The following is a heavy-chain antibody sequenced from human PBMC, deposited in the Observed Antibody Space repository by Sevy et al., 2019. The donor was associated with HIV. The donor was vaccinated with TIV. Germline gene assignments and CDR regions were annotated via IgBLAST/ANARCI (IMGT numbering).Heavy chain of an antibody. CDR1: RFTFSNYA. Sequence: GGSLRLSCAASRFTFSNYAIHWVRQAPGKGLEWVAVMSYDGNNKYYSDSVKGRFSISRDNSNNTLYLQLNSLRPEDTALYYCGGMATADFDLWGQRTLVTVSS. D-gene: IGHD6-13*01. CDR2: MSYDGNNK. V-gene: IGHV3-30-3*01. J-gene: IGHJ4*02. CDR3: GGMATADFDL.